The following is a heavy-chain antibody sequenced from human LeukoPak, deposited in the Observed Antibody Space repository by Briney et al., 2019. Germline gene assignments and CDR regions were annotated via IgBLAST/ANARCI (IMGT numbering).Heavy chain of an antibody. CDR3: ARDSGSTYYDYVWGSYPSDY. D-gene: IGHD3-16*01. CDR2: NYNGGST. CDR1: DFTASSNY. J-gene: IGHJ4*02. V-gene: IGHV3-66*01. Sequence: SGGSLRLSSASSDFTASSNYMSGVHQAPGEGLEWVSVNYNGGSTYYADSVQGRFTITRDNSKNTLYLQMNSLRAEDTAVYYCARDSGSTYYDYVWGSYPSDYWGQGTLVTVSS.